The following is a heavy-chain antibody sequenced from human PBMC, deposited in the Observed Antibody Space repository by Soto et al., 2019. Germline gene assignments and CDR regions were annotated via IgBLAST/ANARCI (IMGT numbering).Heavy chain of an antibody. CDR1: GDSLSSNSAI. Sequence: PSQTLSLTCAIFGDSLSSNSAIWNCFRQSPSRGLEWLGRTYYTSKWYNDYAVSVKSRITINPDTSKNQFSLQLNSVTPEDTAVYYCVSIRITMIDWFDPWGQGTLVTVSS. D-gene: IGHD3-22*01. J-gene: IGHJ5*02. CDR3: VSIRITMIDWFDP. CDR2: TYYTSKWYN. V-gene: IGHV6-1*01.